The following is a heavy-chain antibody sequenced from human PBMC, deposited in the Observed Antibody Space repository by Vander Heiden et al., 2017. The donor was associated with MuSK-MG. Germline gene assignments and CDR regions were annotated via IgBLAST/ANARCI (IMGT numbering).Heavy chain of an antibody. Sequence: QVQLQESGPGLVKPSQTLSLTCTVSGDSIRSGRYYWSWIRQPAGKGLEWIGRIYTSGSTNYNTSLKRRVTISVDTSKNHLSRELNSVTAADTAVYYCAREGRHVDTSMPFGCFDPWGQGTLVTVYS. CDR3: AREGRHVDTSMPFGCFDP. CDR1: GDSIRSGRYY. J-gene: IGHJ5*02. CDR2: IYTSGST. V-gene: IGHV4-61*02. D-gene: IGHD5-18*01.